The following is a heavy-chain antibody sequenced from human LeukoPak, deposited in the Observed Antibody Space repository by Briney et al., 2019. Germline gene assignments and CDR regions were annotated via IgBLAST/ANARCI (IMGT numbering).Heavy chain of an antibody. CDR1: GFSFSSYE. CDR2: ISSSGSPI. J-gene: IGHJ6*04. Sequence: GGSLRCSCAASGFSFSSYEMNWVRQAPGKDLSWVSYISSSGSPIYYADSVKGRFTISRDNAKNSLYLQMNSLRAEDTAVYYCAELGITMIGGVWGKGTTVTISS. V-gene: IGHV3-48*03. D-gene: IGHD3-10*02. CDR3: AELGITMIGGV.